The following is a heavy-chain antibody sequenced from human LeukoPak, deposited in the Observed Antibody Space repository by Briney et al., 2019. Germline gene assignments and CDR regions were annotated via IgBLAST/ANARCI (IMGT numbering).Heavy chain of an antibody. V-gene: IGHV4-30-2*01. CDR1: SGSVGSGGYS. CDR3: TSSHCGGDCFSSVAFDF. D-gene: IGHD2-21*02. J-gene: IGHJ3*01. CDR2: VYHSGAT. Sequence: PSETLSLTCIVSSGSVGSGGYSWSWIRQPPGKGLEWIGYVYHSGATYYNPSLKSRISIPMDRSKNQFSLRLRSVTAADTAVYFCTSSHCGGDCFSSVAFDFWGHGTMVTVSS.